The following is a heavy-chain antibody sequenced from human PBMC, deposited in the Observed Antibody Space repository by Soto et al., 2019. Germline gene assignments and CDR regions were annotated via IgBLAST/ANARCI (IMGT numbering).Heavy chain of an antibody. V-gene: IGHV3-48*02. Sequence: PGGSLRLSCAASGFTFSSYSMSWVRQAPGKGLEWVSYISSSSSTIYYADSVKGRFTISRDNAKNSLYLQMNSLRDEDTAVYYCASLYGSGSYYMSDYWGQGTLVTVSS. J-gene: IGHJ4*02. CDR1: GFTFSSYS. CDR3: ASLYGSGSYYMSDY. D-gene: IGHD3-10*01. CDR2: ISSSSSTI.